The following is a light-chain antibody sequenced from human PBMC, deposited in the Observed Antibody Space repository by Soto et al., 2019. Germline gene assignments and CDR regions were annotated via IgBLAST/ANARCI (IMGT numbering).Light chain of an antibody. J-gene: IGLJ2*01. Sequence: QSALTQPASVSGSPGQSITISCTGTSSDVGGYKYVSWYQQHPGKAPKLMIYDVSNRPSGVSNRFSGSKSGNTASLTISGLQAEDEADYYFSSYTRSSTVVFGGGTKLTVL. CDR1: SSDVGGYKY. CDR2: DVS. CDR3: SSYTRSSTVV. V-gene: IGLV2-14*01.